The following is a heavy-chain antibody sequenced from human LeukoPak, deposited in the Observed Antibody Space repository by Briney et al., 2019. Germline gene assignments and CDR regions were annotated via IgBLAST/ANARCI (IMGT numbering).Heavy chain of an antibody. J-gene: IGHJ4*02. CDR3: ARDGYGGNEFDY. CDR1: GFIFSSFA. V-gene: IGHV3-23*01. D-gene: IGHD4-23*01. Sequence: GGSLRLSCTASGFIFSSFAMNWVRQAPGKGLEWVSGISASGGNTNYADSVKGRFTISRDNSKNTLYLQMNSLRAEDTAVYYCARDGYGGNEFDYWGQGTLVTVSS. CDR2: ISASGGNT.